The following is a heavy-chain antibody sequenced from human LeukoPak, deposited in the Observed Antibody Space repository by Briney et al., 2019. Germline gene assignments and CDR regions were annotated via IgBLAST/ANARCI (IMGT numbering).Heavy chain of an antibody. CDR1: GFTFSSYS. J-gene: IGHJ3*02. V-gene: IGHV3-21*04. CDR3: AKNGPYGGNSGPHDAFDI. D-gene: IGHD4-23*01. CDR2: ISSSSSYI. Sequence: GGSLRLSCAASGFTFSSYSMNWVRQAPGKGLEWVSSISSSSSYIYYADSVKGRFTISRDNAKNSLYLQMNSLRAEDTAIYYCAKNGPYGGNSGPHDAFDIWGQGTMLTVSS.